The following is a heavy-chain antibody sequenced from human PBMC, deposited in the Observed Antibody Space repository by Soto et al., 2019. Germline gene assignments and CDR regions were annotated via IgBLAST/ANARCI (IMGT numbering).Heavy chain of an antibody. Sequence: SVKVSCKTSGGTLSSHSINWVRQAPGQGLEWMGGIIPMFVTPNYAQKFQGRVTISADESTSTAYMEMSSLRSEDTAVYYCGRVRVPYYCNSSGCYSIGYWGRGTLFTVSS. CDR3: GRVRVPYYCNSSGCYSIGY. J-gene: IGHJ4*02. CDR1: GGTLSSHS. D-gene: IGHD3-22*01. V-gene: IGHV1-69*13. CDR2: IIPMFVTP.